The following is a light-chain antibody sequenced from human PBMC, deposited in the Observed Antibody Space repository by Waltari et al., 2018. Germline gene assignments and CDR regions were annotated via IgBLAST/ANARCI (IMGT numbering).Light chain of an antibody. J-gene: IGKJ4*01. Sequence: EIVLTQSPGTLSLSPGERATLSCRASQSVSSSDLAWYQQKPGQAPRLLIYGASSRATGIPDRFSGSGSGTDFTLTISRLEPEDFAVYYCQQRFNWPPLTFGGGTKVEIK. CDR2: GAS. CDR1: QSVSSSD. V-gene: IGKV3D-20*02. CDR3: QQRFNWPPLT.